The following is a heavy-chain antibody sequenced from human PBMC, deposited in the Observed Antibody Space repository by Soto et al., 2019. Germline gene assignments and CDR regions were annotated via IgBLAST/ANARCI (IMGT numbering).Heavy chain of an antibody. Sequence: GGSLRLSCAASGFTFSSYAMSWVRQAPGKGLEWVSAISGSGGSTYYADSVKGRFTISRDNSKNTLYLQMNSLRAEDTAVYYCAKVRVLLWFGELLVEAFDIWGQGTMVTVSS. V-gene: IGHV3-23*01. CDR3: AKVRVLLWFGELLVEAFDI. D-gene: IGHD3-10*01. CDR2: ISGSGGST. J-gene: IGHJ3*02. CDR1: GFTFSSYA.